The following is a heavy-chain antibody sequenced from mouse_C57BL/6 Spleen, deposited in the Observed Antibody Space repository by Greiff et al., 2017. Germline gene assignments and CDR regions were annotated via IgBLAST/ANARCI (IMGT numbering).Heavy chain of an antibody. V-gene: IGHV1-61*01. Sequence: QVQLQQPGAELVRPGSSVKLSCKASGYTFTSYWMDWVKQRPGQGLEWIGNIYPSDSETHYNQKFKDKATLTVDKSSSTAYMQLSSLTSEDSAVYYCARLWFPGAYWGQGTLVTVSA. D-gene: IGHD2-2*01. J-gene: IGHJ3*01. CDR1: GYTFTSYW. CDR2: IYPSDSET. CDR3: ARLWFPGAY.